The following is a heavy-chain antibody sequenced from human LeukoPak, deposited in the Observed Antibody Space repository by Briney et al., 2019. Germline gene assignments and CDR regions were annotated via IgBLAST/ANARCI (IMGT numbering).Heavy chain of an antibody. J-gene: IGHJ2*01. D-gene: IGHD6-13*01. Sequence: SETLSLTCTVSGGSISSYYWSWIRQPPGKGLEWIGYIYYSGSTNYNPSLKSRVTISVDTSKNQFSLKLSSVTAADTAVYYCARVSAAGRYWYFDLWGRGTLVTVSS. V-gene: IGHV4-59*08. CDR3: ARVSAAGRYWYFDL. CDR2: IYYSGST. CDR1: GGSISSYY.